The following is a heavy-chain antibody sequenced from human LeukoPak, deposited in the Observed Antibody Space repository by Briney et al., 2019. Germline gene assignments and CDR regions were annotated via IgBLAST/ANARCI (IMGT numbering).Heavy chain of an antibody. J-gene: IGHJ4*02. CDR2: IYYSGST. CDR3: AREGRWLHD. CDR1: GGSISSYY. Sequence: PSETLSLTCTDSGGSISSYYWSWIRQPPGKGLEWIGYIYYSGSTNYNPSLKSRVTISVDTSKNQFSLKLSSVTAADTAVYYCAREGRWLHDWGQGTLVTVSS. V-gene: IGHV4-59*01. D-gene: IGHD5-24*01.